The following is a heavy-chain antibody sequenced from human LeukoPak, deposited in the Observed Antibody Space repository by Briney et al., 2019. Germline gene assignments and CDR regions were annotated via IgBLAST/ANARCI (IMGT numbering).Heavy chain of an antibody. Sequence: GGSLRLXCAASGFTFGSYEMNWDRQAPGKGLEWVSYISSRGTTIYYADSVKGRFTISRDNAKNSLYLQMNSLRAEDTAVYYCAREAEDAFDIWGQGTMVTVSS. V-gene: IGHV3-48*03. CDR3: AREAEDAFDI. CDR1: GFTFGSYE. D-gene: IGHD2-15*01. J-gene: IGHJ3*02. CDR2: ISSRGTTI.